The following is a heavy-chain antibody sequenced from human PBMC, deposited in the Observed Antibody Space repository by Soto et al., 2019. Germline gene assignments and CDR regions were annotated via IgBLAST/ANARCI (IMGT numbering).Heavy chain of an antibody. Sequence: SETLSLTCTVSGSSISSYYLSWIRQPPGKGLEWIGYIYYSRSTNYNPSLKSRVTISVDTSKSQFSLKLSSVTAADTAVYYCARRPNGTSYYYYMDVWGKGTTVTVSS. CDR3: ARRPNGTSYYYYMDV. CDR2: IYYSRST. CDR1: GSSISSYY. V-gene: IGHV4-59*08. D-gene: IGHD2-2*01. J-gene: IGHJ6*03.